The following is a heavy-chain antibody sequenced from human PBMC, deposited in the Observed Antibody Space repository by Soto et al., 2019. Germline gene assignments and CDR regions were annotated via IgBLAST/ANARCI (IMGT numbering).Heavy chain of an antibody. CDR1: GFTFSAYA. V-gene: IGHV3-23*01. Sequence: GGSLRLSCAASGFTFSAYAMTWVRQAPGKGLECVSVITGGGGSTYYADSVKGRFTISRDNSKNTLYLQMNSLRAEDTAVYYCAKDRPHLVTVTTLGAFDIWGQGTMVTVSS. D-gene: IGHD4-17*01. CDR3: AKDRPHLVTVTTLGAFDI. CDR2: ITGGGGST. J-gene: IGHJ3*02.